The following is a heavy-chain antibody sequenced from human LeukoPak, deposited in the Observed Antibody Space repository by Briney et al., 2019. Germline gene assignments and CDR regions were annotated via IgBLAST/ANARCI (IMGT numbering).Heavy chain of an antibody. CDR3: ARHAQGRGDYFDY. CDR1: GYSFTSYW. CDR2: IYPGDSAL. J-gene: IGHJ4*02. Sequence: GESLKISCKGSGYSFTSYWIGWVRQMPGKGLEWMGFIYPGDSALRYSPSFQGLVTISADKSISTAYMQWSSLKASDTAMYYCARHAQGRGDYFDYWGQETLVTVSS. V-gene: IGHV5-51*01.